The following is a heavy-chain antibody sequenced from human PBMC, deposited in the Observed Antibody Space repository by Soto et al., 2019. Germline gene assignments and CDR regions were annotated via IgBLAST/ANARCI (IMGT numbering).Heavy chain of an antibody. CDR2: IYYTGST. D-gene: IGHD2-2*01. Sequence: QVQLQESGPGLVKPSQTLSLTCTVSGGSISSGTYYWSWIRQHPGKGLEWIGYIYYTGSTYYNPSLKSRVTISVDTSKNQFSLKLSSVTAADTAVYYCARVGILVATIDYWGQGTLVTVSS. CDR1: GGSISSGTYY. V-gene: IGHV4-31*03. J-gene: IGHJ4*02. CDR3: ARVGILVATIDY.